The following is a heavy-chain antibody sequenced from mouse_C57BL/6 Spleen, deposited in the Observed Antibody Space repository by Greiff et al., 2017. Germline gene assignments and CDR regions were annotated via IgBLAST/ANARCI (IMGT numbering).Heavy chain of an antibody. V-gene: IGHV1-7*01. J-gene: IGHJ3*01. D-gene: IGHD1-1*01. CDR3: ARTEGSSSAWLAY. CDR2: INPSSGYT. CDR1: GYTFTSYW. Sequence: QVQLQQSGAELAKPGASVKLSCKASGYTFTSYWMHWVKQRPGQGLEWIGYINPSSGYTKYNQKFKDKATLTADKSSSTAYMQLGSLTYEDSAVYYCARTEGSSSAWLAYWGQGTLVTVSA.